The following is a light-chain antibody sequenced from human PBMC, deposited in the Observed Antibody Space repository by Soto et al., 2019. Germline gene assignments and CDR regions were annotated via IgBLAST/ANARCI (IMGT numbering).Light chain of an antibody. CDR3: QQYYRYPLT. Sequence: DIQMTQSPSTLSASVGDRVTITCRASQSFSTWLAWYQQKPVRAPNLLIYDVSSLESGVPSRFSCSGSWTEFTLTLSSLQPDDFAPYYCQQYYRYPLTFGGGTTVEIK. V-gene: IGKV1-5*01. J-gene: IGKJ4*01. CDR1: QSFSTW. CDR2: DVS.